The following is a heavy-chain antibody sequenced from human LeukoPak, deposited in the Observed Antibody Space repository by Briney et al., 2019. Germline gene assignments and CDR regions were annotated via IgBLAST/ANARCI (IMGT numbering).Heavy chain of an antibody. CDR1: GFTFSSYS. CDR2: ISSSSSYI. D-gene: IGHD3-10*01. V-gene: IGHV3-21*01. J-gene: IGHJ4*02. CDR3: AGTSELWFGELL. Sequence: GGSLRLSCAASGFTFSSYSMNWVRQAPRKGLEWVSSISSSSSYICYADSVKGRFTISRDNAKNSLYLQMNSLRAEDTAVYYCAGTSELWFGELLWGQGTLVTVSS.